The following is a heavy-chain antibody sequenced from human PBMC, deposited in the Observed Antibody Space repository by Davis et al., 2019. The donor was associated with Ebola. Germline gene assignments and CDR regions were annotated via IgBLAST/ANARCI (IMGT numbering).Heavy chain of an antibody. CDR1: GGSISSYY. J-gene: IGHJ6*03. CDR3: ARDFPLDV. CDR2: IYYSGST. V-gene: IGHV4-59*01. Sequence: PSETLSLTCTVSGGSISSYYWNWVRQPPGKGLEWIGYIYYSGSTNYNPSLKSRVTISVDTSKNQFSLKVRSVTAADTAVYYCARDFPLDVWGKGTTVTVSS.